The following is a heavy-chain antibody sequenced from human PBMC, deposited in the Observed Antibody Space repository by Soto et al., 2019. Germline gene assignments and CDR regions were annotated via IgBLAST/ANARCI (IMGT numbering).Heavy chain of an antibody. CDR3: ARESSIAARHNWFDP. J-gene: IGHJ5*02. V-gene: IGHV1-2*02. CDR2: INPNSGGT. D-gene: IGHD6-6*01. Sequence: QVQLVQSGAEVKKPGASVKVSCKASGYTFTSYYMHWVRQAPGQGLEWMGWINPNSGGTNYAQKFQGRVTMTRDTSISTAYMELSRLRSDDTAVYYCARESSIAARHNWFDPWGQGTLVTVSS. CDR1: GYTFTSYY.